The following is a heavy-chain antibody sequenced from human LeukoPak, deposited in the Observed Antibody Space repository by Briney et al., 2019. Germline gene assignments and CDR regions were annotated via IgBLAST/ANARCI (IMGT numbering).Heavy chain of an antibody. D-gene: IGHD3-16*02. V-gene: IGHV3-74*01. CDR2: INSDGSST. CDR3: AKDHKMITFGGVIVNYYFDY. Sequence: GGSLRLSCAAPGFTFSSYWMHWVRQAPGKGLVWVSRINSDGSSTNYADSVKGRFTISRDNSKNTLYLQMNSLRAEDTAVYYCAKDHKMITFGGVIVNYYFDYWGQGTLVTVSS. J-gene: IGHJ4*02. CDR1: GFTFSSYW.